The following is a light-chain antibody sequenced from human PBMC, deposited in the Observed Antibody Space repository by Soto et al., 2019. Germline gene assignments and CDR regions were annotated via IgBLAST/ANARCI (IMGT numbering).Light chain of an antibody. CDR3: QQYSSSPLT. CDR2: GAS. CDR1: QSVSSSY. J-gene: IGKJ4*01. V-gene: IGKV3-20*01. Sequence: EIVLTQSPGTLSLSPGERATLSCRASQSVSSSYLAWYQQKPGQAPRLLIYGASSRATGIPDRFSGSGSGTDFTLTISRLEPEDFVLYHCQQYSSSPLTFGGGTKVEIK.